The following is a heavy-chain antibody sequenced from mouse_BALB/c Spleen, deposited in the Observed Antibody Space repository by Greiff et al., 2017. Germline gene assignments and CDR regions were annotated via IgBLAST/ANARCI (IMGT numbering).Heavy chain of an antibody. D-gene: IGHD2-4*01. CDR3: ARVITTGDWYFDY. CDR2: ISSGGST. CDR1: GFTFSSYA. Sequence: EVQVVESGGGLVKPGGSLKLSCAASGFTFSSYAMSWVRQTPEKRLEWVASISSGGSTYYPDSVKGRFTISRDNARNILYLQMSSLRSEDTAMYYCARVITTGDWYFDYWGQGTTLTVSS. J-gene: IGHJ2*01. V-gene: IGHV5-6-5*01.